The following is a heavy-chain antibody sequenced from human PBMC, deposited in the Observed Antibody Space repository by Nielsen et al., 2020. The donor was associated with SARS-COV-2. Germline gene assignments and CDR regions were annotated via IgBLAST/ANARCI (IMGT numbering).Heavy chain of an antibody. V-gene: IGHV4-34*01. D-gene: IGHD3-10*01. CDR3: ARGSISMVRGVIQNYYYYYGMDV. CDR2: INHSGST. J-gene: IGHJ6*02. Sequence: WIRQPPGKGLEWIGEINHSGSTNYSPSLKSRVTISVDTSKNQFSLKLSSVTAADTAVYYCARGSISMVRGVIQNYYYYYGMDVWGQGTTVTVSS.